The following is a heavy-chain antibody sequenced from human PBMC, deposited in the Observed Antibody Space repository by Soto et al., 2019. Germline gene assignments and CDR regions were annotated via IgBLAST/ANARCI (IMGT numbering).Heavy chain of an antibody. CDR2: IKSNGSST. V-gene: IGHV3-74*01. Sequence: GGSLRLCCAASGCSLRRRWMHWGSQVPGKGLMWVSRIKSNGSSTSYADSVKGRFSISRDNAKNTVYLQMNSLRAEDTALYYCVRDQHPQGPAVFAYWGQVRLLTVSS. D-gene: IGHD2-21*01. CDR1: GCSLRRRW. J-gene: IGHJ4*02. CDR3: VRDQHPQGPAVFAY.